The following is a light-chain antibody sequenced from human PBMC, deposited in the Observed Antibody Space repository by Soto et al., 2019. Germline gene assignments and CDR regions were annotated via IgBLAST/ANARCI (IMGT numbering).Light chain of an antibody. Sequence: QSVLTQPPSASGTPGQRVTISCSGSSSNIGSNTVNWYHKLPETAPKLLIYSDDQRPSGVPDRFSGSKSGASASLAISGLQSEDEADYYCAAWDDSLNGLVFGGGTKLTVL. CDR3: AAWDDSLNGLV. CDR1: SSNIGSNT. J-gene: IGLJ2*01. CDR2: SDD. V-gene: IGLV1-44*01.